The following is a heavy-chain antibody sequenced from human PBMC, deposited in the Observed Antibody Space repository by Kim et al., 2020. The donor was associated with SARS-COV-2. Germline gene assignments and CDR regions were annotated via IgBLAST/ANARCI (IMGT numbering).Heavy chain of an antibody. D-gene: IGHD3-10*01. CDR1: GYTFTSYD. J-gene: IGHJ6*03. Sequence: ASVKVSCKASGYTFTSYDINWVRQATGQGLEWMGWMNPNSGNTGYAQKFQGRVTMTRNTSISTAYMELSSLRSEDTAVYYCARAKLVKGVFYYYYYIDVWGKENTVTVSS. V-gene: IGHV1-8*01. CDR2: MNPNSGNT. CDR3: ARAKLVKGVFYYYYYIDV.